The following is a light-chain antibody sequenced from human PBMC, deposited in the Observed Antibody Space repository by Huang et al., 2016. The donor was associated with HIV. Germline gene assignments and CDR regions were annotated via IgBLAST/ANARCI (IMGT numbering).Light chain of an antibody. Sequence: EIVMTQSPATLSVSPGERATLSCRASQSVSGDFAWYQQKPGQAPRLLIYGASTRATGIPARCSGSGSGTEFTLTISSLQSADFAFYYCQQYNNWPPEETFGPGTKVDMK. V-gene: IGKV3-15*01. J-gene: IGKJ3*01. CDR3: QQYNNWPPEET. CDR1: QSVSGD. CDR2: GAS.